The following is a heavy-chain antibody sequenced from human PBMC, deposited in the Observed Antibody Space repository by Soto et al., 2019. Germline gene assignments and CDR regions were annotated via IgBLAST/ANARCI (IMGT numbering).Heavy chain of an antibody. CDR1: GGYISSYD. J-gene: IGHJ3*02. Sequence: TSEPLSLTCTVSGGYISSYDWSWFRQTPGKGLEWIGYIYYSGSTNYNPSLKSRVTISVGTSKNQFSLRLNSVTAADTAVYYCARRWGGTFDIWGQRTMVSVSS. V-gene: IGHV4-59*08. CDR3: ARRWGGTFDI. CDR2: IYYSGST. D-gene: IGHD3-10*01.